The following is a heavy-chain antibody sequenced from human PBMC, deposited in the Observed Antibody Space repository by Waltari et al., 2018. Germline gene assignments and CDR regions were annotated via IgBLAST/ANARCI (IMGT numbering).Heavy chain of an antibody. CDR1: GGTFSSDG. V-gene: IGHV1-69*06. D-gene: IGHD3-22*01. Sequence: QVQGVQSGAEVKKPGSSVRVSCKASGGTFSSDGISWVRQAPGQGLEWMGGIIPTFGTTNYPQEFQGRVTITADKSTSTAYMELSSLRSADTAVYYCTGGYYESSGFSFSYTYNMDVWGQGTTVTVSS. CDR2: IIPTFGTT. CDR3: TGGYYESSGFSFSYTYNMDV. J-gene: IGHJ6*02.